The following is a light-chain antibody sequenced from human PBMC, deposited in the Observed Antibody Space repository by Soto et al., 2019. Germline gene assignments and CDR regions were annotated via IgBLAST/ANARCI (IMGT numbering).Light chain of an antibody. Sequence: QSVLTQPPSVSGAPGPRVTIPCTGSSSNIGSFYDVHWYQQLPGTVPKLLIYGDNTRPSGVPDRFSGSKSGTAASLAITGLQAEDEADYYCQSYDNSLNHVVFGGGTKLTVL. V-gene: IGLV1-40*01. CDR3: QSYDNSLNHVV. CDR1: SSNIGSFYD. J-gene: IGLJ2*01. CDR2: GDN.